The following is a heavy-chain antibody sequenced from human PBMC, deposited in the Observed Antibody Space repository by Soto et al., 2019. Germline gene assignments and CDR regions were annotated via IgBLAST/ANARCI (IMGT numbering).Heavy chain of an antibody. CDR3: ARGGPTTTFVGAFITYGMDD. D-gene: IGHD3-3*01. V-gene: IGHV1-69*13. J-gene: IGHJ6*02. Sequence: SVKVSCKTSGATSNNYVIYWVRQAPGQGLEWMGGIIPISGTTKYAQKFQGRVTITADESTSTAYMELSSLRSADTAVYYCARGGPTTTFVGAFITYGMDDWGQGTTVTVSS. CDR2: IIPISGTT. CDR1: GATSNNYV.